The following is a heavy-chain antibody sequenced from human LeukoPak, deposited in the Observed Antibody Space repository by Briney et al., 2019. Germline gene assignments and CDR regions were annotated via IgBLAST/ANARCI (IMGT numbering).Heavy chain of an antibody. V-gene: IGHV4-59*01. D-gene: IGHD6-19*01. J-gene: IGHJ4*02. CDR2: IYNTGST. CDR3: ARFSGWSFFFDF. Sequence: SETLSLTCTASGGSISSYSWTWVRQPPGKGLEWIGYIYNTGSTNYNPSLKSRVTISVDTSKNQFSLNLRSVTAADTAVYYCARFSGWSFFFDFWGQGTLVTVSS. CDR1: GGSISSYS.